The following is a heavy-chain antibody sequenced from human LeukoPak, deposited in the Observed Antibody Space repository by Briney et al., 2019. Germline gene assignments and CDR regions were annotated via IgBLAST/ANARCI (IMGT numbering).Heavy chain of an antibody. CDR3: ARSLVIPSTMGRYYYFGLDV. D-gene: IGHD3-16*02. Sequence: GGSLRLSCAASAFNFNDYYMLWIRQAPGKGLEWVSYISNVYNYTNYADSVKGRFAISRDDAKTSLYLQMNSLRLEDTAVYYCARSLVIPSTMGRYYYFGLDVWGQGTTLTVCS. CDR1: AFNFNDYY. J-gene: IGHJ6*02. V-gene: IGHV3-11*03. CDR2: ISNVYNYT.